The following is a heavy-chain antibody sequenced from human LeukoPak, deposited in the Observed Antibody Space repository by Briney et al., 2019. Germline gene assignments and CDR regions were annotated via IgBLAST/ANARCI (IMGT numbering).Heavy chain of an antibody. CDR1: GFTFSSYA. J-gene: IGHJ4*02. D-gene: IGHD6-13*01. CDR3: ARDWQQQLVRLDY. CDR2: ISYDGSNK. V-gene: IGHV3-30-3*01. Sequence: SGGSLRLSCAASGFTFSSYAMHWVRQAPGKGLEWVAVISYDGSNKYYADSVKGRFTISRDNSKNTLYLQMNSLRAEDTAVYYCARDWQQQLVRLDYWGQGTLVTVSS.